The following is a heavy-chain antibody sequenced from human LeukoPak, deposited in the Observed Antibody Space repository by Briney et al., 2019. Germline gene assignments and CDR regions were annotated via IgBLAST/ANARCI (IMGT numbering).Heavy chain of an antibody. V-gene: IGHV3-74*01. Sequence: PGGSLRLSCAASGFTFSSYWMHWVRQAPGEGLVWVSRINSDGSSTRDADSVKGRFTISRDNAKNTLYLRMNSLRAEDMALYYCAKDIDSQSSGGLDYWGQGTLVTVSS. CDR2: INSDGSST. CDR1: GFTFSSYW. D-gene: IGHD3-22*01. J-gene: IGHJ4*02. CDR3: AKDIDSQSSGGLDY.